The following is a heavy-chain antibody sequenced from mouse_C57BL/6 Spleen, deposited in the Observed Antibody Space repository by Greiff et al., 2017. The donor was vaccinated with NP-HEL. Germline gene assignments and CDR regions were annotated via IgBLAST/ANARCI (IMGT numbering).Heavy chain of an antibody. V-gene: IGHV1-54*01. J-gene: IGHJ4*01. CDR2: INPGSGGT. CDR1: GYAFTNYL. D-gene: IGHD2-5*01. CDR3: ARARSNFYAMDY. Sequence: QVQLKQSGAELVRPGTSVKVSCKASGYAFTNYLIEWVKQRPGQGLEWIGVINPGSGGTNYNEKFKGKATLTADKSSSTAYMQLSSLTSEDSAVYFCARARSNFYAMDYWGQGTSVTVSS.